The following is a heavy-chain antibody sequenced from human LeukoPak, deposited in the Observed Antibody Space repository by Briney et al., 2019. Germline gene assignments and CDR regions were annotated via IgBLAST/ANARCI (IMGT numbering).Heavy chain of an antibody. CDR2: IYYRGST. Sequence: SETLSLTCAVSGGCVSSSSYYWVWIRQPPGKGLERIGSIYYRGSTYYHPSLKSRVTISVDTSKNHFSLKLSSVTAADTAVYYCARCDFGSGSYSPHFGYWGQGTLVTVSS. CDR1: GGCVSSSSYY. V-gene: IGHV4-39*02. CDR3: ARCDFGSGSYSPHFGY. J-gene: IGHJ4*02. D-gene: IGHD3-10*01.